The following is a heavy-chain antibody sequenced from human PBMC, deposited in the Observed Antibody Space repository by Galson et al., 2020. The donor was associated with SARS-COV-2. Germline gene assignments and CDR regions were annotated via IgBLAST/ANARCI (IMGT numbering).Heavy chain of an antibody. D-gene: IGHD1-26*01. CDR2: IWYDGSNK. CDR3: AREGIVGATGLDY. J-gene: IGHJ4*02. V-gene: IGHV3-33*01. Sequence: GESLKISCAASGFTFSSYGMHWVRQAPGKGLEWVAVIWYDGSNKYYADSVKGRFTISRDNSKNTLYLQMNSLRAEDTAVYYCAREGIVGATGLDYWGQGTLVTVSS. CDR1: GFTFSSYG.